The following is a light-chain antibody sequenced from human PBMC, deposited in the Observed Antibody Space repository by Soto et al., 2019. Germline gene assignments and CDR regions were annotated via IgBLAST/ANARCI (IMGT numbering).Light chain of an antibody. CDR3: QQYNNWPRT. CDR1: QSVSSN. Sequence: EIVMTQSPATLSVSPGERATLSCRASQSVSSNLAWYQQKPGQAPRLLIYGASTRATGIPARFSGSGSGTEFTPTISSLQSEDFAVYYCQQYNNWPRTFGQGTK. V-gene: IGKV3-15*01. J-gene: IGKJ1*01. CDR2: GAS.